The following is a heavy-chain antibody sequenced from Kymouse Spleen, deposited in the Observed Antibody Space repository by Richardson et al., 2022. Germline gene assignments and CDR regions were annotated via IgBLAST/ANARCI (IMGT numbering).Heavy chain of an antibody. J-gene: IGHJ3*02. CDR1: GFTFSSYD. CDR2: IGTAGDT. D-gene: IGHD6-13*01. Sequence: EVQLVESGGGLVQPGGSLRLSCAASGFTFSSYDMHWVRQATGKGLEWVSAIGTAGDTYYPGSVKGRFTISRENAKNSLYLQMNSLRAGDTAVYYCARSPYSSSWESHAFDIWGQGTMVTVSS. CDR3: ARSPYSSSWESHAFDI. V-gene: IGHV3-13*01.